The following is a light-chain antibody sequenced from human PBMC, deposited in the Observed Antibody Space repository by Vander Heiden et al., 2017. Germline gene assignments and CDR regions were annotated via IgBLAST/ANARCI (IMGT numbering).Light chain of an antibody. CDR2: DAS. CDR1: NIGSKS. Sequence: SVLTQPPSLSVAPGQTARSTCGGNNIGSKSVHWYQQTPGQAPVLVVYDASDRPSGIPGRFSGSNSGKTATLTISRVEAGDEADYYCQVWDSSSDVVFGGGTKLTVL. CDR3: QVWDSSSDVV. V-gene: IGLV3-21*02. J-gene: IGLJ2*01.